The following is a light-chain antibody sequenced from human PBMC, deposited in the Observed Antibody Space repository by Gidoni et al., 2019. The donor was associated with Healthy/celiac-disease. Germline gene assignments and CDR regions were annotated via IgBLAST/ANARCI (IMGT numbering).Light chain of an antibody. CDR2: DAS. CDR1: QSVSSY. Sequence: EIVSTQALATLSLSPGERAILTCRSSQSVSSYLSWYQQKPGQAPRLLIYDASNRATGSPARFSGSGSGTDFTLTISSLEPEDFAVYYCQPRSNWPRTFGQGTKLEIK. CDR3: QPRSNWPRT. V-gene: IGKV3-11*01. J-gene: IGKJ2*02.